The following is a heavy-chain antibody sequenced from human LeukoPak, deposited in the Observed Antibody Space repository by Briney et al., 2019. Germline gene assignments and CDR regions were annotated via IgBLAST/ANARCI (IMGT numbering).Heavy chain of an antibody. CDR1: GYTFTSYP. CDR2: ITTYNGYT. J-gene: IGHJ4*02. V-gene: IGHV1-18*01. Sequence: ASVKVSFKASGYTFTSYPISWVRQAPGQGLEWMGWITTYNGYTKYAQKLQDRVTMTTDTPTTTAYMELRGLRSDDTAVYYCARGYDYGDYVGDFDYWGQGTLVTVSS. D-gene: IGHD4-17*01. CDR3: ARGYDYGDYVGDFDY.